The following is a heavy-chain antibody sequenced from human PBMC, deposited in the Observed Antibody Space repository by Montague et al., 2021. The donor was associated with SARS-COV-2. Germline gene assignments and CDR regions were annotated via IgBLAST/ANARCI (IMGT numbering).Heavy chain of an antibody. D-gene: IGHD4-17*01. CDR3: ARDNYGDWGYYGLDV. Sequence: SETLSLTCTVSGGSIGTYYWNWIRQSPGQGLEWLGYVCYTGSTKSSPSLTRRVTISMDTSRDQLSLRLKPVTAADTAVYYCARDNYGDWGYYGLDVWGQGTTVTVSS. V-gene: IGHV4-59*01. CDR1: GGSIGTYY. CDR2: VCYTGST. J-gene: IGHJ6*02.